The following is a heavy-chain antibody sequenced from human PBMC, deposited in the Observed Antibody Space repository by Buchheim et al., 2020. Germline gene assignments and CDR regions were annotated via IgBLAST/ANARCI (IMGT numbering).Heavy chain of an antibody. Sequence: EVQLLESGGGLVQPGGSLRLSCAASGFTFSSYAMSWVRQAPGKGLEWVSAISGSGGSTYYADSVKGRFTISRDNSKNTLYLQMNSLRAEDTAVYYCAKDKSGSYYKSYYYYGMDVWGQGTT. V-gene: IGHV3-23*01. J-gene: IGHJ6*02. CDR2: ISGSGGST. D-gene: IGHD1-26*01. CDR3: AKDKSGSYYKSYYYYGMDV. CDR1: GFTFSSYA.